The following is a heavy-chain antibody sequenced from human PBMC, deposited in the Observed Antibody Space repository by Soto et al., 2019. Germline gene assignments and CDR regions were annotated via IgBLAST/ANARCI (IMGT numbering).Heavy chain of an antibody. D-gene: IGHD3-10*01. CDR1: GYTFTSYG. CDR2: ISAYNGNT. CDR3: ARELIYGSGSYY. V-gene: IGHV1-18*01. J-gene: IGHJ4*02. Sequence: QVQLVQSGAEVKKPGASVKVSCKASGYTFTSYGISWVRQAPGQGLEWMGWISAYNGNTNYTQKLQGRVTMTTDTSTSTAAMALRRLRPADTAVYYCARELIYGSGSYYWGQGTLVTVSS.